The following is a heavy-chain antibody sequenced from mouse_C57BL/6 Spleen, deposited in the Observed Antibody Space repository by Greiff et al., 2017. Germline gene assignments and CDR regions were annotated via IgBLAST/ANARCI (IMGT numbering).Heavy chain of an antibody. D-gene: IGHD1-1*01. CDR2: ITPSTGGT. CDR3: ASGSSAWYFDV. Sequence: EVQLQQSGPELVKPGASVKISCKASGYSFTGYYMNWVKQSPEKSLEWIGEITPSTGGTTYNQKFKAKATLTVDTSSSTAYMQLKSLTSEDSAVYYCASGSSAWYFDVWGTGTTVTVSS. J-gene: IGHJ1*03. CDR1: GYSFTGYY. V-gene: IGHV1-42*01.